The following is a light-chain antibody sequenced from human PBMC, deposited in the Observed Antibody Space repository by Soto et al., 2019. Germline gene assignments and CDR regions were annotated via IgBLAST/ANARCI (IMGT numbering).Light chain of an antibody. Sequence: DIQMTESASSLSASVGDRVTIPWRASQSISSYLNWYQQKPGKAPKLLIYAASSLQSGVPSRFSGSGSGTDFTLTISSLQPEDFATYYCQQSYSTPWTCGQGTKVDIK. J-gene: IGKJ1*01. CDR1: QSISSY. CDR3: QQSYSTPWT. V-gene: IGKV1-39*01. CDR2: AAS.